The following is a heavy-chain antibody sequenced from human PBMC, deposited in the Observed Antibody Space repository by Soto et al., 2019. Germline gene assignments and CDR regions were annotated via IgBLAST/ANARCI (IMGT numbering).Heavy chain of an antibody. CDR3: ARSAARGREGGYYYYGMDV. D-gene: IGHD6-6*01. CDR2: IGTAGDT. Sequence: RGSLRLSCAASGFTFSSYDMHWVRQATGKGLEWVSAIGTAGDTYYPGSVKGRFTISRENAKNSLYLQMNSLRAGDTAVYYCARSAARGREGGYYYYGMDVWGQGTTVTVSS. J-gene: IGHJ6*02. CDR1: GFTFSSYD. V-gene: IGHV3-13*01.